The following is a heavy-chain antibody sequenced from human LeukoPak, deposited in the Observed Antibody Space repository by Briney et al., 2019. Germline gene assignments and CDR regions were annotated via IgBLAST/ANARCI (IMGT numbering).Heavy chain of an antibody. CDR3: ARDEGATFDY. V-gene: IGHV3-30*04. J-gene: IGHJ4*02. CDR1: GFTFSSYA. Sequence: GRSLRLSCAASGFTFSSYAMHWVRQAPGKGLEWVAVISYDGSNKYYADSVKGRFTISRDNSKNTLYLQMNSLRAEDTAVYYCARDEGATFDYWGQGTLVTVSS. CDR2: ISYDGSNK. D-gene: IGHD1-26*01.